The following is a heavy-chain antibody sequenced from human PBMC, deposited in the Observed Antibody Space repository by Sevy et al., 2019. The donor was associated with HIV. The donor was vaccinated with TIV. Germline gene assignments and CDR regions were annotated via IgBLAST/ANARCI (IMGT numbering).Heavy chain of an antibody. Sequence: GGSLRLSCSASGFIFSSYGMHWVRQTPGKGLEWVAIISSDGSDDFYAESVRGGFTISRDNSRNTLYLQMDSLRLEDTTIYYCAKDKEDDYGDYYFDHWGQGALVTVSS. CDR2: ISSDGSDD. J-gene: IGHJ4*02. CDR1: GFIFSSYG. D-gene: IGHD4-17*01. V-gene: IGHV3-30*18. CDR3: AKDKEDDYGDYYFDH.